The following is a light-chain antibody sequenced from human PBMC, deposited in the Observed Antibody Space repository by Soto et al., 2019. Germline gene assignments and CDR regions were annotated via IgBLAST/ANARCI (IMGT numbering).Light chain of an antibody. V-gene: IGLV2-23*02. CDR1: SSDVGNYDL. CDR3: CSYAGSSTFV. Sequence: SSDVGNYDLVSWYQRHPGKAPKVMIHEVNKRPSGVSIRFSGSKSGSTASLTISGLQAEDEAEYYCCSYAGSSTFVFGTGTKVTVL. J-gene: IGLJ1*01. CDR2: EVN.